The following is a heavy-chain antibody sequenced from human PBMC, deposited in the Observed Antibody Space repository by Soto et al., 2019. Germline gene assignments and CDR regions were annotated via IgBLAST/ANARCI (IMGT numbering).Heavy chain of an antibody. V-gene: IGHV3-9*01. Sequence: EMQLVESGGGLVQPGRSLRLSCAASGFTFDDYAMHWVRQVPGKGLEWVSGISWNSASIGYADSVKGRFTTSRDNAKNSLYLEMNSLKTEDTALYYCARDGNFVLRGYSFGFDFWGQGTRVTVSS. D-gene: IGHD5-18*01. J-gene: IGHJ4*02. CDR2: ISWNSASI. CDR3: ARDGNFVLRGYSFGFDF. CDR1: GFTFDDYA.